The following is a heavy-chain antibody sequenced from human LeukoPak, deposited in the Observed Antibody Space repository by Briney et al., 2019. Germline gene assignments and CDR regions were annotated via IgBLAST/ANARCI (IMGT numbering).Heavy chain of an antibody. CDR2: INHSGST. Sequence: PSETLSLTCAVYGGSFSGYYWSWIRQPPGKGLEWIGEINHSGSTKYNPSLKSRVTISVDTSKNQFSLKLSSVTAADTAVYYCARTSHPHGSSWLFDYWGQGTLVTVSS. CDR3: ARTSHPHGSSWLFDY. CDR1: GGSFSGYY. J-gene: IGHJ4*02. D-gene: IGHD6-13*01. V-gene: IGHV4-34*01.